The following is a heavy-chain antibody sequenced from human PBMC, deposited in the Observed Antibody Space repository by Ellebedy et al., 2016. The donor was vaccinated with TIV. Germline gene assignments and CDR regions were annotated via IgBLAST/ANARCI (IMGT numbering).Heavy chain of an antibody. V-gene: IGHV1-18*04. J-gene: IGHJ4*02. CDR3: ARTHYRFGIIDYLDY. CDR2: ISAYNGNT. Sequence: AASVKVSCKAYDNSFTRFGFTWVRQAPGQGLEWMGWISAYNGNTKYAQMFQDSFTMTTDTSTKTVYMELRSLRSDDTALYYYARTHYRFGIIDYLDYWGQGTLVTVSS. CDR1: DNSFTRFG. D-gene: IGHD3-10*01.